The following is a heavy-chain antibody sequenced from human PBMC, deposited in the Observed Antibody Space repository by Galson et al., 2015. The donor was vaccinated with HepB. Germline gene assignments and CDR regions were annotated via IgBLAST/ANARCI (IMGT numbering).Heavy chain of an antibody. CDR3: ARPYDFWSGSPFDY. J-gene: IGHJ4*02. CDR1: GFTFSSYG. D-gene: IGHD3-3*01. Sequence: SLRLSCAASGFTFSSYGMHWVRQAPGKGLEWVAVISYDGSNKYYADSVKGRFTISRDNSKNTLYLQMNSLRAEDTAVYYCARPYDFWSGSPFDYWGQGTLVTVSS. CDR2: ISYDGSNK. V-gene: IGHV3-30*03.